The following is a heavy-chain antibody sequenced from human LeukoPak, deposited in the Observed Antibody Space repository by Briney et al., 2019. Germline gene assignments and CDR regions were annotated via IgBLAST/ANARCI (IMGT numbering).Heavy chain of an antibody. Sequence: SETLSLTCTVSGGSISSSSDYWGWIRQAPGKGLEWIGSISNSGSTYYNPSLKSRVTISVDTSKNQFSLKLSSVTAADTAVYYCARDPTLRFLEWLNWYFDLWGRGTLVTVSS. CDR1: GGSISSSSDY. D-gene: IGHD3-3*01. CDR2: ISNSGST. CDR3: ARDPTLRFLEWLNWYFDL. V-gene: IGHV4-39*07. J-gene: IGHJ2*01.